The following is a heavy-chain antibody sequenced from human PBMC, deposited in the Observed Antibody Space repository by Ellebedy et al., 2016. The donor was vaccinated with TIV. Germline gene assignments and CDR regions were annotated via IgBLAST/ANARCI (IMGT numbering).Heavy chain of an antibody. CDR3: GRGGTSGGY. CDR1: GFTVSNNY. CDR2: IYSGGNT. Sequence: PGGSLRLSCAAAGFTVSNNYMRWVRQAPGKGLEWVSLIYSGGNTYYADSVRGRFTISRDKSKNTLDLQMNSLSAEDTAVYYCGRGGTSGGYWGRGTLVTVSS. D-gene: IGHD1-1*01. V-gene: IGHV3-66*01. J-gene: IGHJ4*02.